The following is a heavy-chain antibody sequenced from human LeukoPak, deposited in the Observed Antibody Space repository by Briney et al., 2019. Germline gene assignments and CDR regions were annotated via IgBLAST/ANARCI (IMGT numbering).Heavy chain of an antibody. J-gene: IGHJ4*02. V-gene: IGHV3-21*01. CDR1: GFTFSSYS. CDR3: AKDVPTAYFDY. D-gene: IGHD2-2*01. CDR2: ISSSSSYI. Sequence: GGSLRLSCAASGFTFSSYSMNWVRQAPGKGLEWVSSISSSSSYIYYADSVKGRFTISRDNSKTTLYLQMNSLRAEDTAVYYCAKDVPTAYFDYWGQGTLVTVSS.